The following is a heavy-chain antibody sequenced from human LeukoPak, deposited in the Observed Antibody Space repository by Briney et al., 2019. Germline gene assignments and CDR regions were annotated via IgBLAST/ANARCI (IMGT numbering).Heavy chain of an antibody. D-gene: IGHD3-10*01. CDR2: FDPEDGET. Sequence: ASVKVSCKVSGYTLTELSMHWVRQAPGKGFEWMGGFDPEDGETIYAQKFQGRVIMTGDTSTSTVYMELRSLRSEDTAVYYCARARGSGSYYGHDYYYYYYMDVWGQGTTVTVSS. CDR3: ARARGSGSYYGHDYYYYYYMDV. V-gene: IGHV1-24*01. J-gene: IGHJ6*03. CDR1: GYTLTELS.